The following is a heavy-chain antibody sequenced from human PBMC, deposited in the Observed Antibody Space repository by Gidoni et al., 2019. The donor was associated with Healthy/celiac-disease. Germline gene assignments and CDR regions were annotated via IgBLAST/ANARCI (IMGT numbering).Heavy chain of an antibody. D-gene: IGHD3-3*01. V-gene: IGHV4-59*01. Sequence: QVQLQESGPGLVKPSETLSLTCTVSGGSISSYYWSWIRQPPGKGLEWIGYIYYSGSTNYNPSLKSRVTISVDTSKNQFSLKLSSVTAADTAVYYCARDRRFLEWLTYGMDVWGQGTTVTVSS. CDR2: IYYSGST. CDR3: ARDRRFLEWLTYGMDV. J-gene: IGHJ6*02. CDR1: GGSISSYY.